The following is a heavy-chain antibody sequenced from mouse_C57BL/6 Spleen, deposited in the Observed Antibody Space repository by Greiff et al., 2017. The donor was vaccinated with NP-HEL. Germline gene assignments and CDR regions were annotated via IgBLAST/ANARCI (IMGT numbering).Heavy chain of an antibody. CDR1: GYTFTSYG. J-gene: IGHJ1*03. D-gene: IGHD1-1*01. CDR3: ARNVFITTVVADWYFDV. CDR2: IYPRSGNT. V-gene: IGHV1-81*01. Sequence: QVQLKQSGAELARPGASVKLSCKASGYTFTSYGISWVKQRTGQGLEWIGEIYPRSGNTYYNEKFKGKATLTADKSSSTAYMELRSLTSEDSAVYFCARNVFITTVVADWYFDVWGTGTTVTVSS.